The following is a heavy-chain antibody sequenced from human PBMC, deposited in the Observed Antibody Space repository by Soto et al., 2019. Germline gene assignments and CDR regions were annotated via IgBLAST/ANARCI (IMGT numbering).Heavy chain of an antibody. V-gene: IGHV4-59*01. D-gene: IGHD3-10*01. CDR3: ARGDPGTGDAFDI. Sequence: SQTLSLTCTVSGGSISSYYWSWIRQPPGKGLEWIGYIYYSGSTNYNPSLKSRVTISVDTSKNQFSLKLSSVTAADTAVYYCARGDPGTGDAFDIWGQGTMVTVSS. CDR1: GGSISSYY. CDR2: IYYSGST. J-gene: IGHJ3*02.